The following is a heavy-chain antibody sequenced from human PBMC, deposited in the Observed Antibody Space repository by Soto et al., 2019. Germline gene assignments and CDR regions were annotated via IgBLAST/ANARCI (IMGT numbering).Heavy chain of an antibody. Sequence: GGSLRLSCAASGFTFSSYAMSWVRQAPGKGLEWVSAISGSGGSTYYADSVKGRFTISRDNSKNTLYLQMNSLRAEDTAVYYCAEHMTTSFRDPVDAFDIWGQGTMVTVSS. CDR1: GFTFSSYA. CDR3: AEHMTTSFRDPVDAFDI. J-gene: IGHJ3*02. D-gene: IGHD4-17*01. CDR2: ISGSGGST. V-gene: IGHV3-23*01.